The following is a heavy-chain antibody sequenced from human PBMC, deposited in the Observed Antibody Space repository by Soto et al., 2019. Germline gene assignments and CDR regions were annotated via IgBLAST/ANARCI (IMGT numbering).Heavy chain of an antibody. D-gene: IGHD3-22*01. J-gene: IGHJ4*02. V-gene: IGHV4-61*01. Sequence: PSETLSLTCTVSGGSVSSGNFYWVWIRQPPGKALEWIGYIYYNGNTNYNPSLKSRVTISLDTSKDQFSLKLSSVTAADTAVYYCARRTVITGLNDYWGQGTLVTVSS. CDR1: GGSVSSGNFY. CDR3: ARRTVITGLNDY. CDR2: IYYNGNT.